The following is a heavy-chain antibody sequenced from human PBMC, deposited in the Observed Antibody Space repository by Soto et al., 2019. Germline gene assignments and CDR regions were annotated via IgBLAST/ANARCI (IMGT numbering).Heavy chain of an antibody. Sequence: QVQLVQSGAEVKKPGPSVKVSCKAYGGTFSSYAISWVRQAPGQGLEWMGGSIPTFGTANYAQKFQGRVTITADKSTSTAYMELSSLRSEDTAVYYCASRLDCSGGSCYPGAWFDPWGQGTLVTVSS. D-gene: IGHD2-15*01. CDR2: SIPTFGTA. V-gene: IGHV1-69*06. CDR3: ASRLDCSGGSCYPGAWFDP. J-gene: IGHJ5*02. CDR1: GGTFSSYA.